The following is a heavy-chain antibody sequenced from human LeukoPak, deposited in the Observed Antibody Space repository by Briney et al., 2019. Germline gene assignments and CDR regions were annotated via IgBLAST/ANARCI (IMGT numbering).Heavy chain of an antibody. J-gene: IGHJ1*01. D-gene: IGHD4-11*01. CDR1: GFTFSHYA. Sequence: GGSLRLSCVTSGFTFSHYAMHWVRQAPGKGLEWVAVIWNDGSDKYYGDSVKGRFTISRDNAKKTVYLQMNSLRVEETAVYYCAKDAQRGFDYSNTLESWGQGALGTVSS. CDR3: AKDAQRGFDYSNTLES. CDR2: IWNDGSDK. V-gene: IGHV3-33*06.